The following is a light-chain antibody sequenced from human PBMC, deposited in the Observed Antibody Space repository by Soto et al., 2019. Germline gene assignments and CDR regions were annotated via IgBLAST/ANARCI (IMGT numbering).Light chain of an antibody. CDR1: QDISSW. CDR2: AAS. Sequence: DIQMTQSPSSVSASVGDRVIITCRASQDISSWLAWYQQKAGEAPKLLIFAASRLHSGVPSRFSGSVSGTDFTLTITNLQPEDFATYYCQQADSFPPAFGGGTKVEIK. V-gene: IGKV1D-12*01. J-gene: IGKJ4*01. CDR3: QQADSFPPA.